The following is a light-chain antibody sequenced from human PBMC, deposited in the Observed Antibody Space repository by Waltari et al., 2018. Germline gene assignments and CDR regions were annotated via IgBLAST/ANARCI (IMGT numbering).Light chain of an antibody. Sequence: QSALTQSPSASGTPGQRVTISCSGSTSNIGSNTANWYQQLPGTAPKLLIYGNSHRPSGVPDRFSGSKSCTSASLAISGLRAEDEADYFCASWDDSLNGLVFGAGTKLTVL. J-gene: IGLJ3*02. CDR1: TSNIGSNT. CDR3: ASWDDSLNGLV. CDR2: GNS. V-gene: IGLV1-44*01.